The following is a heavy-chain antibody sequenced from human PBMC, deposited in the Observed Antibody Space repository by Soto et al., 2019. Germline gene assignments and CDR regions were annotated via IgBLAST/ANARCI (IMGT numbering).Heavy chain of an antibody. J-gene: IGHJ6*02. D-gene: IGHD6-6*01. CDR1: GFTFSSYA. Sequence: GGSLRLSCAASGFTFSSYATHWVRQAPGKGLEWVAVISYDGSNKYYADSVKGRFTISRDNSKNTLYLQMNSLRAEDKTVYYCAREPESSSAVFGMDLWGQGTTVTVSS. CDR2: ISYDGSNK. CDR3: AREPESSSAVFGMDL. V-gene: IGHV3-30-3*01.